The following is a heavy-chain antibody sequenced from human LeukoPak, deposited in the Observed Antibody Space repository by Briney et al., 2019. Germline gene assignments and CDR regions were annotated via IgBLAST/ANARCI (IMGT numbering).Heavy chain of an antibody. V-gene: IGHV3-53*01. D-gene: IGHD5-18*01. Sequence: GGSLRLSCAASGFTVSSNYMSWVRQAPGKGLEWVSVIYSGGSTYYADSVKGRFTISRDNSKNTLYLQMNSLRAEDTAVYYCARMVGYSYGFFDYWGQGTLVTVSS. CDR3: ARMVGYSYGFFDY. J-gene: IGHJ4*02. CDR2: IYSGGST. CDR1: GFTVSSNY.